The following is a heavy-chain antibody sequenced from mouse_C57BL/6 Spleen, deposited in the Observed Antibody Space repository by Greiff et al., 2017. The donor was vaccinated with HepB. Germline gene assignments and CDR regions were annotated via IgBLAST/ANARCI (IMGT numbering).Heavy chain of an antibody. D-gene: IGHD5-1*01. CDR2: IYPGDGDT. Sequence: QVQLQQSGAELVKPGASVKISCKASGYAFSSYWMNWVKQRPGKGLEWIGQIYPGDGDTNYNGKFKGKATLTADKSSSTAYMQLSSLTSEDSAVYFCARTYLSYAMDYWGQGTSVTVSS. V-gene: IGHV1-80*01. CDR3: ARTYLSYAMDY. J-gene: IGHJ4*01. CDR1: GYAFSSYW.